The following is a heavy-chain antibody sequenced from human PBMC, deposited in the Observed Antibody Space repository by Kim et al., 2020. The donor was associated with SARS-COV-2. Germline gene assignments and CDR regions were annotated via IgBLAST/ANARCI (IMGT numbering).Heavy chain of an antibody. V-gene: IGHV3-23*01. J-gene: IGHJ4*02. D-gene: IGHD3-22*01. CDR3: VRDLTSDHGY. Sequence: ANSVQGRFTISRDNSKSTLFLQMNNLRAEDTAVYYCVRDLTSDHGYWGQGTLVTVSS.